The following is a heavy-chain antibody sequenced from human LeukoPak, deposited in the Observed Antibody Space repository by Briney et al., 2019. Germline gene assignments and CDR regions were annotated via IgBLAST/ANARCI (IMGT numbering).Heavy chain of an antibody. CDR3: ARLLGDYNYFFDH. CDR1: GFIFDNYA. Sequence: GGSLRLSCAAPGFIFDNYAIHWVRQAPGKGLEWVSLISGDGGSTFYADSVRGRFTISRDSSKNSLYLQMNSLRTEDTAFYYCARLLGDYNYFFDHWGQGTLVTVSS. J-gene: IGHJ4*02. CDR2: ISGDGGST. V-gene: IGHV3-43*02. D-gene: IGHD3-16*01.